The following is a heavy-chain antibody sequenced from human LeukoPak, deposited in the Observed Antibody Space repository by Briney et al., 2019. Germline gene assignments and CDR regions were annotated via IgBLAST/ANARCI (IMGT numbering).Heavy chain of an antibody. D-gene: IGHD4-11*01. CDR3: ARDGSNWSNDYYHGVDV. CDR2: IYYSGSA. Sequence: SETLSLTCTVSGDSVTTYYWSWIRQPPGKGLERLGYIYYSGSATYNPSLKSRVTISVGTSKNQFSLKLSSVTAADTAVYYCARDGSNWSNDYYHGVDVWGQGTTVTVSS. CDR1: GDSVTTYY. J-gene: IGHJ6*02. V-gene: IGHV4-59*02.